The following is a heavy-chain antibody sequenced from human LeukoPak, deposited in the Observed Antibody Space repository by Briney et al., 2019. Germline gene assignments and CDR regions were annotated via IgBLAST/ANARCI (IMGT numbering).Heavy chain of an antibody. CDR1: GGSFSGYY. CDR2: INHSGST. CDR3: ARGAGFDY. V-gene: IGHV4-34*01. D-gene: IGHD3-9*01. Sequence: SETLSLTCAVYGGSFSGYYWSWIRQPPGKGLEWIGEINHSGSTNYNPSLKSRVTISVDTSKNQFSLKLSSVIAADTAVYYCARGAGFDYWGQGTLVTVSS. J-gene: IGHJ4*02.